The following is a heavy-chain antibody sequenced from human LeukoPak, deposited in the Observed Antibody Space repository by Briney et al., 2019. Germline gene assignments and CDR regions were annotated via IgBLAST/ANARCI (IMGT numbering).Heavy chain of an antibody. Sequence: GGSLRLSCAASGFTFSSYAMSWVRQAPGKGLEWVSGISSRGGSTYYADSVKGRFTISRDNSKNTLYLQMNSLRAEDTAVYYCAKGSSSGSFSVFDYWGQGTLDTVSS. V-gene: IGHV3-23*01. CDR2: ISSRGGST. CDR1: GFTFSSYA. J-gene: IGHJ4*02. CDR3: AKGSSSGSFSVFDY. D-gene: IGHD3-10*01.